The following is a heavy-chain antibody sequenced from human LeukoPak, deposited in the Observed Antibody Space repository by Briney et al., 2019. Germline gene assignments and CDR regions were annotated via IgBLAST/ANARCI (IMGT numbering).Heavy chain of an antibody. CDR3: ARDRGDYDFWSGSPYYYYYMDV. V-gene: IGHV4-4*07. CDR1: GGSISSYY. Sequence: SETLSLTCTVSGGSISSYYWSWIRQPAGKGLEWIGRIYTSGSTNYNPSLKSRVTMSVDTSKNQFSLTMSSVTAADTAVYSCARDRGDYDFWSGSPYYYYYMDVWGKGTTVTVSS. CDR2: IYTSGST. D-gene: IGHD3-3*01. J-gene: IGHJ6*03.